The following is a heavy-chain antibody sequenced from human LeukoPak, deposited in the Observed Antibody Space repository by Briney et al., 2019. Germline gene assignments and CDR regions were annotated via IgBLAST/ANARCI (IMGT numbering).Heavy chain of an antibody. Sequence: GGSLRLSCAASGFNFSINWMTWVRQAPGKGLEWVANTQDDGVEKSYVESVKGRFIISRDNAKDSLFLQMNSLRAEDTAVYYCARAAGYSSPYYWGQGTLVTVSS. CDR1: GFNFSINW. CDR2: TQDDGVEK. D-gene: IGHD6-13*01. V-gene: IGHV3-7*01. J-gene: IGHJ4*02. CDR3: ARAAGYSSPYY.